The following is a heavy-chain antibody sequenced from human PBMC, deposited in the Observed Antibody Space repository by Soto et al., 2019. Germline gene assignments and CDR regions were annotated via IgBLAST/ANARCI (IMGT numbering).Heavy chain of an antibody. J-gene: IGHJ5*02. D-gene: IGHD3-3*01. CDR2: IYYSGST. CDR1: GGSISSGDYY. CDR3: ARSYYDFPPPCLFDP. V-gene: IGHV4-30-4*01. Sequence: SETLSLTCTVSGGSISSGDYYWSWIRQPPGKGLEWIGYIYYSGSTYYNPSLKSRVTISVGTSKNQFSLKLSSVTAADTAVYYCARSYYDFPPPCLFDPWGQGTLVTVSS.